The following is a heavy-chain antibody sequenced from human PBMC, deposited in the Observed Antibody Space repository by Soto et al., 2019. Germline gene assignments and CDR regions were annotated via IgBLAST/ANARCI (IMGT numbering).Heavy chain of an antibody. Sequence: VQLVESGGGVVQPGRSLRLSCAASGFTFSSYAMHWVRQAPGKGLEWVAVISYDGSNKYYADSVKGRFTISRDNSKNTLYLQMNSLRAEDTAVYYCARDFRPPLSYYYYYGMDVWGQGTTVTVSS. V-gene: IGHV3-30-3*01. CDR3: ARDFRPPLSYYYYYGMDV. CDR2: ISYDGSNK. J-gene: IGHJ6*02. CDR1: GFTFSSYA.